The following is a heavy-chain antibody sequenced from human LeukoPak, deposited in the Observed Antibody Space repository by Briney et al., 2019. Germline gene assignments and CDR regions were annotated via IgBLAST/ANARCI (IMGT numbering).Heavy chain of an antibody. Sequence: GGSLRLSCAASGFTFSSYAMSWVRQAPGKGLEWVSAISGSGGSTYYADSVKGRFTISRDNSKNTLYLQMNSLRAEDTAVYCCAKSSLYSSSWPDAFDIWGQGTMVTVSS. V-gene: IGHV3-23*01. CDR2: ISGSGGST. D-gene: IGHD6-13*01. CDR1: GFTFSSYA. CDR3: AKSSLYSSSWPDAFDI. J-gene: IGHJ3*02.